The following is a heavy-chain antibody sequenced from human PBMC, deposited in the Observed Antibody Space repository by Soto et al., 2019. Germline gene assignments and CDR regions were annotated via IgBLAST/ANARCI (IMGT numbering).Heavy chain of an antibody. CDR2: INAGNGNT. CDR1: GYTFTSYA. D-gene: IGHD3-22*01. J-gene: IGHJ6*02. Sequence: ASVKVSCTASGYTFTSYAMHWVRQAPGQRLEWMGWINAGNGNTKYSQKFQGRVTITRDTSASTAYMELSSLRSEDTAVYYCARTNGNYFDSSGSLYYYYGMDVWGQGTTVTVSS. V-gene: IGHV1-3*01. CDR3: ARTNGNYFDSSGSLYYYYGMDV.